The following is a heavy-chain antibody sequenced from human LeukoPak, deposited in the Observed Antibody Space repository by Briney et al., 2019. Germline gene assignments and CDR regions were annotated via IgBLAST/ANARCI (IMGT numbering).Heavy chain of an antibody. J-gene: IGHJ5*02. D-gene: IGHD1-26*01. Sequence: PGGSLRLSCAASGFTLSSYSMNWVRQAPGKGLEWVSFISSSSGTIYYADSVKGRFTISRDNAKNSLYLQMNSLRAEDTAVYHCARDPAVGATMYNWFDPWGQGTLVTVSS. CDR2: ISSSSGTI. CDR3: ARDPAVGATMYNWFDP. V-gene: IGHV3-48*01. CDR1: GFTLSSYS.